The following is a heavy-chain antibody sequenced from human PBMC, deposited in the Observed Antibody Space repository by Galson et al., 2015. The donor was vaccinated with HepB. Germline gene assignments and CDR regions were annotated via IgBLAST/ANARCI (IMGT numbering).Heavy chain of an antibody. V-gene: IGHV3-48*01. CDR3: ARGPTFTYYYDSSGYYY. CDR2: ISSSSSTI. D-gene: IGHD3-22*01. CDR1: GFTFSSYS. Sequence: SLRLSCAASGFTFSSYSMNWVRQAPGKGLEWVSYISSSSSTIYYADSVKGRFTISRDNAKNSLYLQMNSLRAEDTAVYYCARGPTFTYYYDSSGYYYWGQGTLVTVSS. J-gene: IGHJ4*02.